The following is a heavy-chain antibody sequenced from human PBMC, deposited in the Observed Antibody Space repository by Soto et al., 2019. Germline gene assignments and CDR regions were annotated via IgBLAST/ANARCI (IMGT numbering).Heavy chain of an antibody. CDR2: ISKSGDST. D-gene: IGHD3-3*01. CDR1: GVTFTSYA. J-gene: IGHJ4*02. Sequence: GGSLRLSCAASGVTFTSYAMTWVRQFPGEGLQWVSSISKSGDSTYYADSVKGRFTTSRDNSKNTLYLQMNSLRAEDTAIYYCAKGFLGFDYWGQGTLVTVSS. V-gene: IGHV3-23*01. CDR3: AKGFLGFDY.